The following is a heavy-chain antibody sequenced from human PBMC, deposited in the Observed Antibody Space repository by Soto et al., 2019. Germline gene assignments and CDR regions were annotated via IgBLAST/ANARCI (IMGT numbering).Heavy chain of an antibody. D-gene: IGHD6-13*01. J-gene: IGHJ5*02. V-gene: IGHV3-23*01. Sequence: EVQLLESGGGLVQPGGSLRLPCAASGFTFSNYAMSWVRQAPGKGLEWVSAISGSGGNTYYTDSVKGRFTISRDNSKNSLYLQMNRRRAEDTAVYYCTKAMTSRWTLSSWGQGTLVTVSS. CDR2: ISGSGGNT. CDR1: GFTFSNYA. CDR3: TKAMTSRWTLSS.